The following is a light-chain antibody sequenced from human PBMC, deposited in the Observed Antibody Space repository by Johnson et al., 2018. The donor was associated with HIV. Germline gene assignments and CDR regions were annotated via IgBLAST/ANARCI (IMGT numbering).Light chain of an antibody. V-gene: IGLV1-51*01. Sequence: QSVLTQPPSVSAAPGQKVTISCSGSSSNIGNNYVSWYQQLPGTAAKLLIYDNNKRPLGIPDRFSGSKSGTSATLGITGLQLGDEADYYCGTWDNSLVPVYVFGTATKVSVL. CDR3: GTWDNSLVPVYV. CDR1: SSNIGNNY. CDR2: DNN. J-gene: IGLJ1*01.